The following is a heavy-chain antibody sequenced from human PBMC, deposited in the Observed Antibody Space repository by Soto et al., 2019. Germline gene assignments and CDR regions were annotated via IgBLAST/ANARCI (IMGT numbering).Heavy chain of an antibody. CDR3: ATMTGFLVPTLEADY. D-gene: IGHD3-3*01. Sequence: HLQLQESGPGLVKPSETLSLTCTVSGNSISDRNYYWGWIRQPPGKGLERIGSIFYTGSTSYSPSLRGRVTISVDTSKNQFSLKVTSVTAADTAIYFCATMTGFLVPTLEADYWGQGALVTVSS. CDR2: IFYTGST. J-gene: IGHJ4*02. CDR1: GNSISDRNYY. V-gene: IGHV4-39*01.